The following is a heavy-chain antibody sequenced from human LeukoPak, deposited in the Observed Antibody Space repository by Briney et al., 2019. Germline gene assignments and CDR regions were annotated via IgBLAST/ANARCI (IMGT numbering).Heavy chain of an antibody. D-gene: IGHD3-22*01. V-gene: IGHV3-48*01. CDR1: GFSFSPYS. CDR2: IDSSSGTI. Sequence: GGSLRLSCAASGFSFSPYSMNWLRQAPGKELEWVSYIDSSSGTIYYADSVRGRFTISGDNAKNSLYLQMNSLRAEDTAVYYCARVRSSYYYESSGYYHYDAFDIWGQGTMVTVSS. CDR3: ARVRSSYYYESSGYYHYDAFDI. J-gene: IGHJ3*02.